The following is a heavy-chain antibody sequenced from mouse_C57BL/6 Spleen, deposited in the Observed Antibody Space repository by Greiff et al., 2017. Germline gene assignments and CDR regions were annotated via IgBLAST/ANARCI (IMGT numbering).Heavy chain of an antibody. D-gene: IGHD1-1*01. CDR2: IWSGGST. CDR3: ARNTYYGSSYVFYYFDY. Sequence: VKLMESGPGLVQPSQSLSITCTVSGFSLTSYGVHWVRQSPGKGLEWLGVIWSGGSTDYNAAFISRLSISKDNSKSQVFFKMNSLQADDTAIYYCARNTYYGSSYVFYYFDYWGQGTTLTVSS. V-gene: IGHV2-2*01. CDR1: GFSLTSYG. J-gene: IGHJ2*01.